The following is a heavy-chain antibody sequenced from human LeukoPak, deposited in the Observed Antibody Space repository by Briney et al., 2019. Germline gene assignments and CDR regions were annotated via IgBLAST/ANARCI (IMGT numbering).Heavy chain of an antibody. Sequence: GGSLRLSCAASGFTFSSYEMNWVRQAPGKGLEWVSYISSSGSTIYYADSVKGRFTISRDNAKNSPYLQMNSLRAEDTAVYYCATNYGGSDYYYYYGMDVWGQGTTVTVSS. D-gene: IGHD4-23*01. CDR3: ATNYGGSDYYYYYGMDV. CDR2: ISSSGSTI. J-gene: IGHJ6*02. CDR1: GFTFSSYE. V-gene: IGHV3-48*03.